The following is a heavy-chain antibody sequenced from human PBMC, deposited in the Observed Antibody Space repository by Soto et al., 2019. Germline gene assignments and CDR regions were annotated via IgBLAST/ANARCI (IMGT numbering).Heavy chain of an antibody. CDR1: GLTFSSYS. V-gene: IGHV3-21*01. J-gene: IGHJ4*02. Sequence: EVQLVESGGGLVKPGGSLRLSCAASGLTFSSYSMNWVRQAPGKGLEWVSSISSGDSYIYYADSVRGRFTISRDNAENSLYLQMNSLRVGDTAVYFFVASPEGTWFMRDWGQGALVTVSS. D-gene: IGHD1-7*01. CDR2: ISSGDSYI. CDR3: VASPEGTWFMRD.